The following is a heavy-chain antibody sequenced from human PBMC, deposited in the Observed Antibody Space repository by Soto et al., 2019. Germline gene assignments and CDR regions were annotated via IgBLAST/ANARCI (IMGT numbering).Heavy chain of an antibody. CDR3: ISHSPEDMIRT. CDR1: GFTFSGSS. J-gene: IGHJ4*02. CDR2: IRNKANSYAT. D-gene: IGHD2-15*01. Sequence: EVQLVESGGGLVQPGGSLKLSCAASGFTFSGSSVHWVRHASGNGLEWVGRIRNKANSYATAYAASVRGRFTISRDDSKSTAFLQMNSLNTEDTAVYYCISHSPEDMIRTWGQGTLVTVSS. V-gene: IGHV3-73*02.